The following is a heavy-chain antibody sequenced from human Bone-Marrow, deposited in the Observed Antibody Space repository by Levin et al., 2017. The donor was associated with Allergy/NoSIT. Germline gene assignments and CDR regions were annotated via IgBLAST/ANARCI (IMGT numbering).Heavy chain of an antibody. D-gene: IGHD2-15*01. CDR2: ISLDGNTQ. CDR1: GFTFRNYA. CDR3: AKDTYTCSGGSCYFFDY. Sequence: GGSLRLSCAVSGFTFRNYAMHWVRQAPGRGLEWAAFISLDGNTQYYADSVKGRFTVSRENTNNTLHLQMNSLRVEATAIYYCAKDTYTCSGGSCYFFDYWGQGALVTVSS. J-gene: IGHJ4*02. V-gene: IGHV3-30*18.